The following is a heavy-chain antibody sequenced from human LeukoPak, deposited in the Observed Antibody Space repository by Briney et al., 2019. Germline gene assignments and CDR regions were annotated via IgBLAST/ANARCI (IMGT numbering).Heavy chain of an antibody. Sequence: SVKVSYKASGGTFSSYAISWVRRAPGQGLEWMGGIIPIFGTANYAQKFQGRVTITADESTSTAHMELSSLRSEDTAVYYCASSYDSSGYYPDYWGQGTLVTVSS. V-gene: IGHV1-69*13. CDR1: GGTFSSYA. J-gene: IGHJ4*02. CDR3: ASSYDSSGYYPDY. D-gene: IGHD3-22*01. CDR2: IIPIFGTA.